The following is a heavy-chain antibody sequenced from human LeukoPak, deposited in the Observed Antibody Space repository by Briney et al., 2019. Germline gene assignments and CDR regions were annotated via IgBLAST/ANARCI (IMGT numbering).Heavy chain of an antibody. D-gene: IGHD5-12*01. CDR1: GFTFSSYG. V-gene: IGHV3-30*03. J-gene: IGHJ4*02. Sequence: PGRSLRLSCAASGFTFSSYGMHWVRQAPGKGLEWVAVISYDGSNKYYADSVKGRFTISRDNSKNSLYLQMNSLRAEDTAVYYCARVDRGYGCFDYWGQGTLVTVSS. CDR2: ISYDGSNK. CDR3: ARVDRGYGCFDY.